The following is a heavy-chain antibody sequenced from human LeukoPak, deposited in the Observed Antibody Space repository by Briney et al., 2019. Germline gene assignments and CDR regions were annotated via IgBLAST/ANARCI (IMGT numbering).Heavy chain of an antibody. D-gene: IGHD6-13*01. CDR1: GYTFTGYY. J-gene: IGHJ4*02. CDR3: ARDLGGQQQEFDY. CDR2: INPNSGGT. Sequence: GASVKVSCKASGYTFTGYYMHWVRQAPGQGLEWMGWINPNSGGTNYAQKFQGRVTMTRDTSISTAYMELSSLRSDDTAVYYCARDLGGQQQEFDYWGQGTLVTVSS. V-gene: IGHV1-2*02.